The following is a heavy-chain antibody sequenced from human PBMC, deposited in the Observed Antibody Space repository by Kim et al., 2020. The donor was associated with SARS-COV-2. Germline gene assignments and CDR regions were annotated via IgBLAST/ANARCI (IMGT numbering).Heavy chain of an antibody. CDR1: GFTFSSYG. CDR3: AKGYGLWFDP. Sequence: GGSLRLSCAASGFTFSSYGMHWVRQAPGKGLEWVAVISYDGSNKYYADSVKGRFTISRDNSKNTLYLQMNSLRAEDTAVYYCAKGYGLWFDPWGQGTLVTVSS. CDR2: ISYDGSNK. J-gene: IGHJ5*02. D-gene: IGHD5-18*01. V-gene: IGHV3-30*18.